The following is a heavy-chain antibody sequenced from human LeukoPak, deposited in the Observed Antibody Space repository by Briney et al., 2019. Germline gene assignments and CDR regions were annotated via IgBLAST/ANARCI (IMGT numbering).Heavy chain of an antibody. Sequence: PSQTLSLTCTVSGGSISSGSYYWSWIRQPAGKGLEWIGRIYTSGSTNYNPSLKSRVTISVYTSKNQFSLELSSVTAADTAVYYCAREELELDAFDIWGQGKMVTVSS. CDR1: GGSISSGSYY. D-gene: IGHD1-7*01. CDR2: IYTSGST. J-gene: IGHJ3*02. V-gene: IGHV4-61*02. CDR3: AREELELDAFDI.